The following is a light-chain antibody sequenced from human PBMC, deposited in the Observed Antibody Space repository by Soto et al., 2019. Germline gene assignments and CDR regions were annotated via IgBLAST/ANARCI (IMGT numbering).Light chain of an antibody. CDR1: PDISNY. CDR3: QQYDNLPPDT. V-gene: IGKV1-33*01. CDR2: DAS. J-gene: IGKJ2*01. Sequence: DIQMTQSPSSLSASVGDRVTITCQASPDISNYLNWYQQKPGKAPKLLIYDASNLETGVPSRFSGSGSGTDFTFTISSLQPEDIATYYCQQYDNLPPDTLGQGTKLEIK.